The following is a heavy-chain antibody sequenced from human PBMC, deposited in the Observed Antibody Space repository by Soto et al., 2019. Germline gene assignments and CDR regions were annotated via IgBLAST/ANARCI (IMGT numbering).Heavy chain of an antibody. V-gene: IGHV4-59*01. Sequence: QVQLQESGPGLVKPSETLSLTCTVSGGSISSYYWSWIRQPPGKGLEWIGYIYYSGSTNYNPSLKSRVTISVDTSKNQFSLKLSSVTAADTAVYYCARDSSGPTGWFDPWGQGTLVTVSS. CDR3: ARDSSGPTGWFDP. D-gene: IGHD6-19*01. CDR1: GGSISSYY. J-gene: IGHJ5*02. CDR2: IYYSGST.